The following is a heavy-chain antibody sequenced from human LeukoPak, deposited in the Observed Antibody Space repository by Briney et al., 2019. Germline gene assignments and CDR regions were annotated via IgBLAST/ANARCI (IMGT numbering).Heavy chain of an antibody. CDR1: GCTFTTYF. J-gene: IGHJ4*02. CDR2: INSDSGDT. CDR3: AREASTTGHLFDY. V-gene: IGHV1-2*02. D-gene: IGHD1-1*01. Sequence: ASVKVSCKASGCTFTTYFIHWVRQAPGQGLEWMGRINSDSGDTNYAQDSQGRVTMTRDTSISTAYMELSSLRFDDTAVYFCAREASTTGHLFDYWGQGTLVTVSS.